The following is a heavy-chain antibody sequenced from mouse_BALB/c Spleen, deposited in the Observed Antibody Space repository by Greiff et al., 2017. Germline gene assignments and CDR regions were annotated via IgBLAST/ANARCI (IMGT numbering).Heavy chain of an antibody. CDR2: IRNKANGYTT. Sequence: EVQVVESGGGLVQPGGSLRLSCATSGFTFTDYYMSWVRQPPGKALEWLGFIRNKANGYTTEYSASVKGRFTISRDNSQSILYLQMNTLRAEDSATYYCARLSMIKGYYFDYWGQGTTLTVSS. J-gene: IGHJ2*01. V-gene: IGHV7-3*02. CDR1: GFTFTDYY. D-gene: IGHD2-4*01. CDR3: ARLSMIKGYYFDY.